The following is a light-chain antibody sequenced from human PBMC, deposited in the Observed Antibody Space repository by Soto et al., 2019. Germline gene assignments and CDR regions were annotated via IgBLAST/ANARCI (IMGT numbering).Light chain of an antibody. Sequence: QSALTQPASVSGSPGQSTAISCTGTSSDVGAYKYVSWYQQHPGKAPKLMIYDVTDRPSGVSDRFSGSKSGNTASLTISGLQAEDEADYYCSSYTSTNTVLFGGGTKLTVL. V-gene: IGLV2-14*01. CDR3: SSYTSTNTVL. CDR1: SSDVGAYKY. J-gene: IGLJ2*01. CDR2: DVT.